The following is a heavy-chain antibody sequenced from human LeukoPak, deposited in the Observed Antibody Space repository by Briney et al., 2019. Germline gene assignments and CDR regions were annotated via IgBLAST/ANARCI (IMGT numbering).Heavy chain of an antibody. J-gene: IGHJ6*02. CDR3: AKDLGGYCSSTSCYLYGMDV. D-gene: IGHD2-2*01. V-gene: IGHV3-30*18. Sequence: GGSLRLSCAASGFTFSSYGMHWVRQAPGKGLEWVAVISYDGSNKYYADSVKGRFTISRDNSKNTLYLQMNSLRAEDTAVYYCAKDLGGYCSSTSCYLYGMDVWGQGTTVTVSS. CDR1: GFTFSSYG. CDR2: ISYDGSNK.